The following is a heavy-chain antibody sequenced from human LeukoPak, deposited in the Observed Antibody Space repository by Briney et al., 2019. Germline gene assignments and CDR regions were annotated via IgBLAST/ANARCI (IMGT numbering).Heavy chain of an antibody. CDR2: IYYSGST. D-gene: IGHD3-16*02. CDR1: GGSISSGGYY. V-gene: IGHV4-31*03. CDR3: ARVRSLEGWFDP. J-gene: IGHJ5*02. Sequence: SETLSLTCTVSGGSISSGGYYWSWIRQHPGKGLEWIGYIYYSGSTYYNPSLKCRVTISVDTSKNQFSLKLSSVTAADTAVYYCARVRSLEGWFDPWGQGTLVTVSS.